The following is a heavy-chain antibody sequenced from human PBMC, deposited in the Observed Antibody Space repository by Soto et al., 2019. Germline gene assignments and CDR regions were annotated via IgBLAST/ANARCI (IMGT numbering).Heavy chain of an antibody. D-gene: IGHD2-15*01. CDR3: VRDDIVVVVAATHSYYYYGMDV. CDR1: GGTFSSYA. Sequence: QVQLVQSGAEVKKPGSSVKVSCKASGGTFSSYAISWVRQAPGQGLEWMGGIIPIFGTANYAQKFQGRVTITADESTSTAYMELSSLRSEDTAVYYCVRDDIVVVVAATHSYYYYGMDVWGQGTTVTVSS. J-gene: IGHJ6*02. CDR2: IIPIFGTA. V-gene: IGHV1-69*01.